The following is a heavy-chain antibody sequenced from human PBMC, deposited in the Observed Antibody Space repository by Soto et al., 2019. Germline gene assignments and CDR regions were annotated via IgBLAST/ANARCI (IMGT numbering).Heavy chain of an antibody. CDR3: AKDLSSLGWLALGAPFDS. V-gene: IGHV3-33*03. CDR1: GFSFVVYG. Sequence: PWGSLRLSCETSGFSFVVYGIHCFGHSPGKGREWVAVIWYDASKQFYADSVKGRFTVSRDKSKNALFLQLDSLRVEDTAIYYCAKDLSSLGWLALGAPFDSWGPGTLVTVSS. CDR2: IWYDASKQ. D-gene: IGHD3-22*01. J-gene: IGHJ4*02.